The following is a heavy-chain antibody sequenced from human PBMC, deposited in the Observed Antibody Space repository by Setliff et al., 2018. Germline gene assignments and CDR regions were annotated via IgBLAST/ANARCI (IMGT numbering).Heavy chain of an antibody. CDR2: ISPSSSHI. J-gene: IGHJ4*02. V-gene: IGHV3-21*01. CDR3: ARAKGTTMATQYFDY. Sequence: GSLRLSCAASGFTFSTYSLIWVRQAPGTGLEWVSSISPSSSHIYYADSAEARFTISRDNAKNSLYLQLNSLRADDTAVYYCARAKGTTMATQYFDYWGQGTLVTVSS. CDR1: GFTFSTYS. D-gene: IGHD3-10*01.